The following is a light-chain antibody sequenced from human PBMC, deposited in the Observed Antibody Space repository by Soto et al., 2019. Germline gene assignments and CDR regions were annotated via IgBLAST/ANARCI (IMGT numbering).Light chain of an antibody. V-gene: IGLV2-14*01. CDR3: SSYTTTNTWV. CDR1: SSDVGSYNY. CDR2: DVR. J-gene: IGLJ3*02. Sequence: QSVLAQPASVSGSPGQSITISCTGTSSDVGSYNYVSWYQHHPGKAPQLILYDVRDRPSGISNRFSGSKSGNTASLTISGLQAEDEAHYYCSSYTTTNTWVFGGGTKVTV.